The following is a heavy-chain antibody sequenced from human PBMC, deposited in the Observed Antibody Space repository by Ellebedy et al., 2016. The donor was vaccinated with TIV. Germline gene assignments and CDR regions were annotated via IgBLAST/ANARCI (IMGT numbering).Heavy chain of an antibody. Sequence: AASVKVSCKASGYTFTSYAMHWVRQAPGQRLEWMGWINAGNGDTKYSQTFQGRVTITRDTSASTAYMELSSLRSEDTAVYYCARDNIPNVVVAATLGCWFDPWGQGTLVTVSS. D-gene: IGHD2-15*01. CDR2: INAGNGDT. V-gene: IGHV1-3*01. CDR1: GYTFTSYA. J-gene: IGHJ5*02. CDR3: ARDNIPNVVVAATLGCWFDP.